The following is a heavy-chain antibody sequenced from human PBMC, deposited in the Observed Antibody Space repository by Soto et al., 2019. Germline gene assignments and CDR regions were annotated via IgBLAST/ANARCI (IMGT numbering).Heavy chain of an antibody. CDR2: IKPYGSRT. Sequence: PGGSLRLSCEASGFTFSSYWMHWVRQAPGEGLVWVSYIKPYGSRTKDADSVKGRFTISRDNARNTLYLRMNSLRAEDTAVYYCARDNNWSYDSWGRGTLVTVSS. CDR3: ARDNNWSYDS. CDR1: GFTFSSYW. J-gene: IGHJ5*01. V-gene: IGHV3-74*03. D-gene: IGHD1-1*01.